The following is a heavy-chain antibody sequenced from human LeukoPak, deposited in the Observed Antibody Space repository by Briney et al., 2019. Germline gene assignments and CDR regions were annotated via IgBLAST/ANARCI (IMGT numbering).Heavy chain of an antibody. CDR2: INPSGGST. D-gene: IGHD3-22*01. CDR1: GYTFTSYG. Sequence: ASVKVSCKASGYTFTSYGISWVRQAPGQGLEWMGIINPSGGSTSYAQKFQGRVTMTRDMSTSTVYMELSSLRSEDTAVYYCARDSNYYDSSGVVDYWGQGTLVTVSS. CDR3: ARDSNYYDSSGVVDY. J-gene: IGHJ4*02. V-gene: IGHV1-46*01.